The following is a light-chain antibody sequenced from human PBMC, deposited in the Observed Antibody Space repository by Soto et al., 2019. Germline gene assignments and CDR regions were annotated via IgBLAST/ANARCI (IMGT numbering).Light chain of an antibody. J-gene: IGKJ4*01. CDR3: QQYNSWPLT. V-gene: IGKV3-15*01. CDR1: QSISTK. CDR2: GAS. Sequence: EIVMTQSPATLSMSPGERATLSCRASQSISTKVAWYQQKPGQAPRLLIYGASTRATGVPARFSGSGSGTEFTLSISSLQSDHFAVYYGQQYNSWPLTFGGGTQVESK.